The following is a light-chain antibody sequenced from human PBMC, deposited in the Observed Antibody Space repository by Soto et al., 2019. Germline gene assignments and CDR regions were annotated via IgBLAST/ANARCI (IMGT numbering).Light chain of an antibody. V-gene: IGLV4-60*02. CDR2: LEGSGSY. CDR1: SGHRSYI. J-gene: IGLJ1*01. CDR3: EIWEGNTRV. Sequence: QPVLTQSSSASASLGSSVKLTCTLSSGHRSYIIAWHQQQPGKAPRYLMKLEGSGSYNKGSGVPDRFSGSSSGADRYLIISILQLEDEADYYCEIWEGNTRVFGTGTKLTVL.